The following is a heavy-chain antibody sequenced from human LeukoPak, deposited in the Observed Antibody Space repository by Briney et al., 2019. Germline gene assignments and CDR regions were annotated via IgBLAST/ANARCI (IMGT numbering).Heavy chain of an antibody. CDR2: IYSGGST. CDR3: ARVRGYSYGLGGYYFDY. CDR1: GFTVSSNY. J-gene: IGHJ4*02. Sequence: GRSLRLSCAASGFTVSSNYMSWVRQAPGKGLEWVSVIYSGGSTYYADSVKGRFTISRDNSKNTLYLQMNSLRAEDTAVYYCARVRGYSYGLGGYYFDYWGQGTLVTVSS. V-gene: IGHV3-53*01. D-gene: IGHD5-18*01.